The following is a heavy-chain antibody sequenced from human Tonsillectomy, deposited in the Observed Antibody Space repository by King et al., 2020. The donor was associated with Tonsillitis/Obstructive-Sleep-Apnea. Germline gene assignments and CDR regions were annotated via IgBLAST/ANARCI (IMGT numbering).Heavy chain of an antibody. CDR1: GGSISSYY. CDR2: IYYSGST. J-gene: IGHJ5*02. CDR3: ARGSPMGDASGGGLRPFAP. V-gene: IGHV4-59*01. Sequence: QLQESGPGLVKPSETLSLTCTVSGGSISSYYWSWIRQPPGKGLEWIGYIYYSGSTNYNPSLKSRVTISVDTSKNQFSLKLRSVTAADTATYYWARGSPMGDASGGGLRPFAPWGQGTLVTVSS. D-gene: IGHD3-16*01.